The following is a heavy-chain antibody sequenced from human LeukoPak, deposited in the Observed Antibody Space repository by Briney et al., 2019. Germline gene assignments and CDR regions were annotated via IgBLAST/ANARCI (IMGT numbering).Heavy chain of an antibody. D-gene: IGHD1-26*01. V-gene: IGHV3-20*04. CDR3: AKHLTATNTYIFFGLDV. J-gene: IGHJ6*02. CDR1: GYRFTDFV. CDR2: INWNGGGT. Sequence: PGESLRLSCASPGYRFTDFVIPWVRQPTPKGLEWVSAINWNGGGTDYADSVKGRFTIFRDNAKNSLYLQLSSLRPEDTALYYCAKHLTATNTYIFFGLDVWGQGTSVTVSS.